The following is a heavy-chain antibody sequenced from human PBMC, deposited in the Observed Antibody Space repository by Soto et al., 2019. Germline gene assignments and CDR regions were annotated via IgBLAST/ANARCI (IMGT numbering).Heavy chain of an antibody. Sequence: VXXGAEVXKPGASVKVSCKASGYTXXXXXXXXXRQAPGQRLEWMGWINVGNGDTEYSQKFQGRVIISSXTSXXXAXXXXXXXXXXXXAVYYCVRDHDYTTFGGVIVPFDYWGQGTLVTVSS. V-gene: IGHV1-3*01. CDR1: GYTXXXXX. CDR3: VRDHDYTTFGGVIVPFDY. D-gene: IGHD3-16*02. CDR2: INVGNGDT. J-gene: IGHJ4*02.